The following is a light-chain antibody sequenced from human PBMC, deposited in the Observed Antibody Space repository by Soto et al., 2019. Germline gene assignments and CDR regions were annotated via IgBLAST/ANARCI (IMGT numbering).Light chain of an antibody. J-gene: IGLJ1*01. V-gene: IGLV1-47*01. CDR2: RNN. CDR3: AAWDDSLSGFV. CDR1: SSNIGSNF. Sequence: QAVVTQPPSASGTPGQKVTISCSGSSSNIGSNFVSWYQQLPGTAPKLLLYRNNQRPSGVPDRFSGSKSGTSASLAISGLRSEDEADYYCAAWDDSLSGFVFGIGTKVTVL.